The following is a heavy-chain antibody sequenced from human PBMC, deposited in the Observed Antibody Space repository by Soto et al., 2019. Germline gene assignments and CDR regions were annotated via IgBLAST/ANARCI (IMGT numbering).Heavy chain of an antibody. D-gene: IGHD3-10*01. CDR1: GDSISRGFYY. Sequence: SETLSLTCTVSGDSISRGFYYWSWIRQHPGKGLEWIGNISHTGSTDFNPSLKSRLTMSVDTSTHQFSLRLTSVTAAETAVYYCARLGNEYDSVLLFYFKFWGPGTLVTVSS. V-gene: IGHV4-31*03. J-gene: IGHJ4*02. CDR2: ISHTGST. CDR3: ARLGNEYDSVLLFYFKF.